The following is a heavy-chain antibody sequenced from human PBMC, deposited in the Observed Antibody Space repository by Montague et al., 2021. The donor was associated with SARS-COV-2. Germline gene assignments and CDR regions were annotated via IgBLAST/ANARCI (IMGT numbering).Heavy chain of an antibody. CDR2: INPHSGET. Sequence: SVKVSCKASGYTFRDYYMNWVRQAPGQGLEWMGRINPHSGETNYAQNFQGRVIMTRDTSINTAYMDLSRLRSDDTAVYYCANDAGYSNSWDFWGQGTLVTVSS. CDR3: ANDAGYSNSWDF. J-gene: IGHJ4*02. D-gene: IGHD6-13*01. CDR1: GYTFRDYY. V-gene: IGHV1-2*02.